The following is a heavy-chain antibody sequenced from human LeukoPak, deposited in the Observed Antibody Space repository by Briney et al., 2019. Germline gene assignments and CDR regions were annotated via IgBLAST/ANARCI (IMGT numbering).Heavy chain of an antibody. J-gene: IGHJ4*02. Sequence: SETLSLTCAVYGGSFSGYYWSWIRQPPGKGLEWIGEINHSGSTNYNPSLKSRVTISVDRSKNQFSLKLSSVTAADTAVYYCARMFSSGETNSNDYWGQGTLVTVSS. CDR1: GGSFSGYY. CDR3: ARMFSSGETNSNDY. V-gene: IGHV4-34*01. D-gene: IGHD3-10*01. CDR2: INHSGST.